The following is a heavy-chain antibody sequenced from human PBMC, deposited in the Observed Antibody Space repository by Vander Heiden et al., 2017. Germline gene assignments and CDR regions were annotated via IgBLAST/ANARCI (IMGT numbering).Heavy chain of an antibody. CDR1: GFSFNRFG. Sequence: QVHLVESGGGVVKPGTSLRIHCTPPGFSFNRFGIHWVRQAPGKGLDWVAFISNDGSNKYYADSVKGRFTISRDKSQNTLFLQMNSLRPEDTAVYYCARGAEYWGQGTLVTVSS. CDR3: ARGAEY. V-gene: IGHV3-30*03. CDR2: ISNDGSNK. J-gene: IGHJ4*02.